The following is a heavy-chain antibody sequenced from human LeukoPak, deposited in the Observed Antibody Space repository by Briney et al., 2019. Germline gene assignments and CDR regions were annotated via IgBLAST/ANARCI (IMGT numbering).Heavy chain of an antibody. CDR2: INPNSGGT. Sequence: GASVKVSCKASGYTFTGYYMHWVRQAPGQGLEWMGWINPNSGGTNYAQKFQGWVTMTRDTSISTAYMELSRLRSDDTAVYYCARSLRFADFTPPDYWGQGTLVTVSS. CDR1: GYTFTGYY. J-gene: IGHJ4*02. CDR3: ARSLRFADFTPPDY. D-gene: IGHD3-10*01. V-gene: IGHV1-2*04.